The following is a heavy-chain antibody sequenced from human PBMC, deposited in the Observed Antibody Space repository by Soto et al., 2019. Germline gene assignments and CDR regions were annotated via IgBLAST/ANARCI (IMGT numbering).Heavy chain of an antibody. J-gene: IGHJ5*02. CDR3: AKDPHNEGIGPFDP. D-gene: IGHD2-15*01. CDR1: GFTLSSYG. CDR2: ISYDGSNK. Sequence: PGGSLRLSCAASGFTLSSYGMHWVRQAPGKGLEWVAVISYDGSNKYYADSVKGRFTISRGNSKNTLYLQMNSLRAEDTAVYYCAKDPHNEGIGPFDPWGQGTLDTVSS. V-gene: IGHV3-30*18.